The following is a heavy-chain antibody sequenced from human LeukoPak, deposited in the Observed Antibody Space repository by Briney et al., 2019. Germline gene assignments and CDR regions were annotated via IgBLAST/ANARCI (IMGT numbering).Heavy chain of an antibody. D-gene: IGHD1-7*01. Sequence: SETLSLTCTVSGGSISSYYWSWIRQPPGKGLEWIGYIYSSGSTNYNPSLRSRVTISLDMSKNQFSLKLSSVTAADTAVYYCARGPDTGTTYRRSAWFDPWGQGTLVTVSS. CDR3: ARGPDTGTTYRRSAWFDP. J-gene: IGHJ5*02. CDR2: IYSSGST. CDR1: GGSISSYY. V-gene: IGHV4-4*09.